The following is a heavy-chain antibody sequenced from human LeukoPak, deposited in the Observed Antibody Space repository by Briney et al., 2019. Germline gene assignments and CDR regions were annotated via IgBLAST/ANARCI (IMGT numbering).Heavy chain of an antibody. CDR3: ARHKFNGFWSGSPFDY. CDR2: IYPGDSDT. D-gene: IGHD3-3*01. CDR1: GFSFIIYW. V-gene: IGHV5-51*01. J-gene: IGHJ4*02. Sequence: GESLKISCKTSGFSFIIYWIVWVRQTPGKGLEWMGIIYPGDSDTRYSPSFQGQVTISADKSISTAYLQWSSLKASDTAMYYCARHKFNGFWSGSPFDYWGQGTLVTVSS.